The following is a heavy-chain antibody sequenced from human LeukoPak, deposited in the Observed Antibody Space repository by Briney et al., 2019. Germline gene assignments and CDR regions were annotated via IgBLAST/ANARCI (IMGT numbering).Heavy chain of an antibody. D-gene: IGHD1-26*01. V-gene: IGHV4-61*01. CDR3: ARGRSYWVLLRNTPFDY. J-gene: IGHJ4*02. Sequence: SETLSLTCTVSGDPVRTNNYYWSWIRQPPGEGLEWIGYIHYSGNTNYNTSLKSRVTISVDTSKSQFSLKLSSVTAADTAVYYCARGRSYWVLLRNTPFDYWGQGTLVTVSS. CDR2: IHYSGNT. CDR1: GDPVRTNNYY.